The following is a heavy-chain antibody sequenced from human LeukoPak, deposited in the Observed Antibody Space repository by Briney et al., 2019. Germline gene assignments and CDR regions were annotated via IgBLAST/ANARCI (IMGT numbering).Heavy chain of an antibody. CDR2: IYYSGST. D-gene: IGHD3-10*01. J-gene: IGHJ6*03. V-gene: IGHV4-59*08. CDR3: ARLGRFGALLPYYYYMDV. Sequence: SETLSLTCTVSGGSISGYYWSWIRQPPGKGLECIGYIYYSGSTNYNPSLKSRVTMSVDTSKNQFSLKLTSVTAADTAVYYCARLGRFGALLPYYYYMDVWGKGTTVTVSS. CDR1: GGSISGYY.